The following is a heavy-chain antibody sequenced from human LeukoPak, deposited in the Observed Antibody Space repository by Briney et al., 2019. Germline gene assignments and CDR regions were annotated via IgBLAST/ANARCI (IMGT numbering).Heavy chain of an antibody. V-gene: IGHV3-64*04. CDR2: ISSNGGST. Sequence: GGSLRLSCSASGFTFSSYAMHWVRQAPGKGLEYVSAISSNGGSTYYADSVKGRFTISRDNSKNTLYLQMNSLRAEDTAVYYCARDVEDSSSWWARDYYYGMDVWGKGTTVTVSS. J-gene: IGHJ6*04. CDR1: GFTFSSYA. D-gene: IGHD6-13*01. CDR3: ARDVEDSSSWWARDYYYGMDV.